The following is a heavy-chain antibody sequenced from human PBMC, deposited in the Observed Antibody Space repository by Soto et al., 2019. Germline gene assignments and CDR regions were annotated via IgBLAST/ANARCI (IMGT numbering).Heavy chain of an antibody. CDR1: GFTFSSYS. Sequence: SLRLSCAASGFTFSSYSMNWVRQAPGKGLEWVSSISSSSYIYYADSVKGRFTISRDNAKNSLYLQMNSLRAEDTAVYYCARDQPGYSYGYGLGYWGQGTLVTVSS. J-gene: IGHJ4*02. D-gene: IGHD5-18*01. CDR2: ISSSSYI. V-gene: IGHV3-21*01. CDR3: ARDQPGYSYGYGLGY.